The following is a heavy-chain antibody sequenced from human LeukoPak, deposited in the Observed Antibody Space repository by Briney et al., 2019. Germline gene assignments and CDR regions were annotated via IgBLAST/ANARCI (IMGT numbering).Heavy chain of an antibody. CDR1: GDSVSSKNGA. J-gene: IGHJ5*01. Sequence: SQTLSLTCAISGDSVSSKNGAWNWIRQSPSRGLEWLGRTYYRSKWYDEYADSVKGRVTISPDTSKNQFSLHVYSVTPEDTAVYYWARDLGTSGWYTFDFWDQGTLVTVSS. V-gene: IGHV6-1*01. CDR2: TYYRSKWYD. D-gene: IGHD6-19*01. CDR3: ARDLGTSGWYTFDF.